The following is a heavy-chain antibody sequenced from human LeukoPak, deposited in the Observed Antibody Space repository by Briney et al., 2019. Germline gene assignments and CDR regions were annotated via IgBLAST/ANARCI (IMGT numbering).Heavy chain of an antibody. Sequence: SETLSLTCTVSGYSISSGYYWGWIRQPPGKGLEWIGSIYHSGSTYYNPSLKSRVTISVDTSKNQFSLKLSSVTAADMAMYYCARSGYRRVVWFDPWGQGTLVTVSS. D-gene: IGHD3-22*01. CDR2: IYHSGST. J-gene: IGHJ5*02. V-gene: IGHV4-38-2*02. CDR1: GYSISSGYY. CDR3: ARSGYRRVVWFDP.